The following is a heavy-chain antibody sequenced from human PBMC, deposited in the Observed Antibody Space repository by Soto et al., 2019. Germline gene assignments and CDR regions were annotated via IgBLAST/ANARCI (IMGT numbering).Heavy chain of an antibody. CDR3: AWDYSYYMDV. CDR2: ISGSGSVI. CDR1: GFTFSSYA. J-gene: IGHJ6*03. V-gene: IGHV3-48*01. Sequence: GGSLRLSCAASGFTFSSYAMSWVRQAPGKGLEWVSYISGSGSVIYYADSVKGRFTISRDNAKKSLFLQMNSLRAEDTAVYYCAWDYSYYMDVWGKGTTVTVSS.